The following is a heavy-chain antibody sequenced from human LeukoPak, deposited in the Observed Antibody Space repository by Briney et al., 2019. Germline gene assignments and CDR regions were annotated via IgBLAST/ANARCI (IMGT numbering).Heavy chain of an antibody. CDR1: GGSVSSYY. D-gene: IGHD6-13*01. V-gene: IGHV4-59*02. Sequence: PSETLSLTCTVSGGSVSSYYWSWIRQPPGKGLEWIRYIYYSGSTNYNPSLKSRVTISVDTSKNQFSLKLSSVTAADTAVYYCARDLRIAAAGRLDPWGQGTLVTVSS. J-gene: IGHJ5*02. CDR2: IYYSGST. CDR3: ARDLRIAAAGRLDP.